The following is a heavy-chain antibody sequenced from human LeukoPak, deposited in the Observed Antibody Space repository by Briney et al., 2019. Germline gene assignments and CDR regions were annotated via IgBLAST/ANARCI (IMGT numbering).Heavy chain of an antibody. V-gene: IGHV4-61*01. J-gene: IGHJ4*02. CDR3: ARGPKKGGGDY. D-gene: IGHD3-16*01. Sequence: PSETLSLTCTVSRGSISGSIRSYYWSWLRQPPGKGLEWIGYISSSGSVNDNPSLRSRVTISVDTSKNQFFLNLSSVSAADTAVYYCARGPKKGGGDYWGQGTLVTVSS. CDR1: RGSISGSIRSYY. CDR2: ISSSGSV.